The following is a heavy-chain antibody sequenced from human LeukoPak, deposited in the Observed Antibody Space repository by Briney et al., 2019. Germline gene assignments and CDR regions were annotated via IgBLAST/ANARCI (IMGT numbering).Heavy chain of an antibody. Sequence: PSETLSLTCAVYGGSFSGYYWSWIRQPPGKGLEWIGSIYYSGSTYYNPSLKSRVTISVDTSKNQFSLKLSSVTAADTAVYYCAREGYCSSTSCYESPFDYYYYYMDVWGKGTTVTVSS. J-gene: IGHJ6*03. D-gene: IGHD2-2*01. CDR1: GGSFSGYY. V-gene: IGHV4-34*01. CDR3: AREGYCSSTSCYESPFDYYYYYMDV. CDR2: IYYSGST.